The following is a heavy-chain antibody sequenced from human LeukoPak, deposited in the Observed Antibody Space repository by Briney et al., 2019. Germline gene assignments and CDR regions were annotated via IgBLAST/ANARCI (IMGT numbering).Heavy chain of an antibody. CDR2: IRYVESNT. Sequence: PGGSLRLSCVASRFTLSSYVMHWVRPAPGRGLAWVALIRYVESNTYYADSVKGRFTISRDNTKHSLFLQSSSLRGEDSAVYYCAREPSQLWIDNWGQGTRVIVSS. CDR3: AREPSQLWIDN. J-gene: IGHJ4*02. D-gene: IGHD3-16*01. CDR1: RFTLSSYV. V-gene: IGHV3-30*02.